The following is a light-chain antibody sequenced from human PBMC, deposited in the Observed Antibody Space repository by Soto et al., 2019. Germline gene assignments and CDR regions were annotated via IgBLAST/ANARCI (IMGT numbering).Light chain of an antibody. CDR1: QSVSSSS. CDR2: GVS. J-gene: IGKJ1*01. Sequence: EIVLTQSPGTLSLSPGERATLSCRASQSVSSSSLAWYQQKPGQAPRLLIYGVSSRATGIPDRFSGSGSGTDFTLTISRLEPEDFAVYYCQQYGRTFGQGTKVEIK. V-gene: IGKV3-20*01. CDR3: QQYGRT.